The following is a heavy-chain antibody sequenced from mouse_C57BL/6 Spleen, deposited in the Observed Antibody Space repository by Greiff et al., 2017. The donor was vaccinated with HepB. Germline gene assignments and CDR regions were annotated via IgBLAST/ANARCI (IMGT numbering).Heavy chain of an antibody. CDR1: GYAFSSSW. V-gene: IGHV1-82*01. Sequence: QVQLQQSGPELVKPGASVKISCKASGYAFSSSWMNWVKQRPGKGLEWIGRIYPGDGDTNYNGKFKGKATLTADKSSSTAYMQLSSLTSEDSAVYFCARTGLATVVAHFDYWGQGTTLTASS. CDR2: IYPGDGDT. J-gene: IGHJ2*01. D-gene: IGHD1-1*01. CDR3: ARTGLATVVAHFDY.